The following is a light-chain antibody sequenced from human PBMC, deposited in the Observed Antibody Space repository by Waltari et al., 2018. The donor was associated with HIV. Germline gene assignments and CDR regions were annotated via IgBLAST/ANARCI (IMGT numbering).Light chain of an antibody. CDR2: DVS. V-gene: IGLV2-11*01. J-gene: IGLJ1*01. CDR3: SSYAGTYTYV. CDR1: SSDVGDYNS. Sequence: QSALTQPRSVSGSPGQSVTISCTGTSSDVGDYNSVSWYQQHPGKAPKLMIYDVSKWPSGVPDRFSGSKSGNTASLTISGLQAEDEADYYCSSYAGTYTYVFVTGTKVTVL.